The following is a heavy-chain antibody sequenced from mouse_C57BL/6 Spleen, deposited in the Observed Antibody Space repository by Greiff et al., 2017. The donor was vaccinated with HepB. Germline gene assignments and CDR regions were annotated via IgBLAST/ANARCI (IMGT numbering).Heavy chain of an antibody. CDR3: ASLGRLYWYFDV. CDR1: GYTFTSYW. D-gene: IGHD4-1*01. V-gene: IGHV1-53*01. Sequence: QVQLQQPGTELVKPGASVKLSCKASGYTFTSYWIHWVKQRPGQGLEWIGNINPSNGGTNYNEKFKSKATLTVDKSSSTAYMQLSSLTSEDSAVYYCASLGRLYWYFDVWGTGTTVTVSS. CDR2: INPSNGGT. J-gene: IGHJ1*03.